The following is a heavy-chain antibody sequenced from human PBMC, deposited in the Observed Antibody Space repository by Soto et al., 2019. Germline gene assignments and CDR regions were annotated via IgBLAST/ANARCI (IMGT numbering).Heavy chain of an antibody. D-gene: IGHD3-9*01. V-gene: IGHV3-15*01. CDR1: GFNLSHPW. Sequence: GGSLRLSCVASGFNLSHPWMTWVRQAAGKGLEWVGRIKSKTDGGTADYAAPVKGRATISRDDSKNMVYLQMNSLKTEDTAVYYCTTGIYYDILTGYHNVAYWGQGALVTV. J-gene: IGHJ4*02. CDR3: TTGIYYDILTGYHNVAY. CDR2: IKSKTDGGTA.